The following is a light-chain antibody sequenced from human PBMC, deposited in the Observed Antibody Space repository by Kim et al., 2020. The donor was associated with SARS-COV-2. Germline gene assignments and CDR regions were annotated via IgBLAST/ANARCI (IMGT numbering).Light chain of an antibody. Sequence: AAVGERVTGACRAREDIGSDLKWCREKPGRAPELLGYDASNLERGVPSRCRGRGSGTDFTCTIGSMQPEEMAAYYCQEYDNRPPTFGPGGKVDIK. CDR2: DAS. J-gene: IGKJ3*01. V-gene: IGKV1-33*01. CDR1: EDIGSD. CDR3: QEYDNRPPT.